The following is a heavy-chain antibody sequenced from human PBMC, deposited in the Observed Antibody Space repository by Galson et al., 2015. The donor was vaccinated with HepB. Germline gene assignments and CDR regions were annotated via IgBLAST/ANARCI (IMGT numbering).Heavy chain of an antibody. J-gene: IGHJ3*02. CDR2: IKSKTDGGTT. D-gene: IGHD1-26*01. Sequence: SLRLSCAASGFTFSNAWMNWVRQAPGKGLEWVGRIKSKTDGGTTDYAAPVKGRFTISRDDSKNTLYLQMNSLKTEGTAVYYCTTGGFIVGSLIGVGAFDIWGQGTMVTVSS. CDR1: GFTFSNAW. CDR3: TTGGFIVGSLIGVGAFDI. V-gene: IGHV3-15*07.